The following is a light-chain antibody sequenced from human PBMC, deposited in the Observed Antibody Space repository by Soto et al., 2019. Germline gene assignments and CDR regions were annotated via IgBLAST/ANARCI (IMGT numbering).Light chain of an antibody. CDR3: SSYTTSSALKV. Sequence: QSLLAPPAFVSGSPGQSITIPCSGTIRGFVLYNYVSWYQQHPGKAPKLMIYGVNNRPSGVSNRFSGSKSGNTASLTISGLQADDEADYYCSSYTTSSALKVFGTGTKVTVL. J-gene: IGLJ1*01. V-gene: IGLV2-14*01. CDR1: IRGFVLYNY. CDR2: GVN.